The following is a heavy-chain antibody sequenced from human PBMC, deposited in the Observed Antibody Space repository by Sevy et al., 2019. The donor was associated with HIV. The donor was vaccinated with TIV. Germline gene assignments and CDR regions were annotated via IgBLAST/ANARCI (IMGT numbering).Heavy chain of an antibody. CDR1: GGTFSSYA. D-gene: IGHD2-2*01. J-gene: IGHJ6*02. Sequence: ASVKVSCKASGGTFSSYAISWVRQAPGQGLEWMGGIIPSVGTANYAQKFQGRVTITADESTSTAYMDMSSLRSEDTAVYYCAREHCSSTGCYGWVYYYYGMDVWGQGTTVTVSS. CDR3: AREHCSSTGCYGWVYYYYGMDV. CDR2: IIPSVGTA. V-gene: IGHV1-69*13.